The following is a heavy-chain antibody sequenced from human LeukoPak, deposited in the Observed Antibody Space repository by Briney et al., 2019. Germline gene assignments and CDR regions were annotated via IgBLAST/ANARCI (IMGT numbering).Heavy chain of an antibody. CDR3: ANDPDYGIDS. Sequence: GGSLRLSYVASGFTFSNFGMHWVRQAPGKGLEWVAIVSYDGKNKFYADSIKGRLTVSRDNSKNTVYLQMNSLRTEDTAVYYCANDPDYGIDSWGQGTLVIVSS. CDR2: VSYDGKNK. J-gene: IGHJ4*02. CDR1: GFTFSNFG. V-gene: IGHV3-30*18. D-gene: IGHD4-17*01.